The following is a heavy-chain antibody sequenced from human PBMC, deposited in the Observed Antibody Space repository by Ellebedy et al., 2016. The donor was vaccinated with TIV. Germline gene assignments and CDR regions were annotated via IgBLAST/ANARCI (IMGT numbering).Heavy chain of an antibody. Sequence: ASVKVSCKASGGTFSSYAFTWVRQAPGQGLEWMGRIITILSITNYAQKFQGRVTITADRSTSTAYMELSGLTSDDTAVYYCARAEKDKIPVHHYYGMDVWGQGTTVTVSS. CDR3: ARAEKDKIPVHHYYGMDV. CDR2: IITILSIT. CDR1: GGTFSSYA. V-gene: IGHV1-69*04. J-gene: IGHJ6*02. D-gene: IGHD2-2*01.